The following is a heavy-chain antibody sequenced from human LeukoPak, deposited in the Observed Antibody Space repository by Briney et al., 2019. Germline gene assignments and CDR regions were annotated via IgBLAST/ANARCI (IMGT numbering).Heavy chain of an antibody. CDR2: ISASGDSA. D-gene: IGHD1-1*01. CDR3: AKYLNTTGPPYALEV. J-gene: IGHJ6*02. CDR1: GYTLSSHT. V-gene: IGHV3-23*01. Sequence: GGSLRLSCAASGYTLSSHTISWVPHAPGNGLECGSGISASGDSACYADSVKRRFSISRDTSKCTLYLQLSSLRAEDTAVYYCAKYLNTTGPPYALEVGGEGSTVTVS.